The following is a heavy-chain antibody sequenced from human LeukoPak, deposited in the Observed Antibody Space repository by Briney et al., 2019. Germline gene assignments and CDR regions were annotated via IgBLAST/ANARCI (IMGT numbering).Heavy chain of an antibody. CDR1: GFTFSNYE. Sequence: PGGSLRLSCAASGFTFSNYEMNWVRQAPGKGLEWVSYITSSGSTIYYADSVKGRFTISRDNAKSSLYLQMNSLRADDTAVYYCATRRGYLFRWFQHWGQGTLVTVSS. D-gene: IGHD3-3*01. CDR3: ATRRGYLFRWFQH. J-gene: IGHJ1*01. V-gene: IGHV3-48*03. CDR2: ITSSGSTI.